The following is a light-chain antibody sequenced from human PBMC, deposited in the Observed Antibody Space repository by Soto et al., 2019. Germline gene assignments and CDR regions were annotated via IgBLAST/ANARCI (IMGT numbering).Light chain of an antibody. CDR2: GAF. Sequence: EIVLTQSPGTLSLSPGERATLSCRASQSVSSYLAWYQQKPGEAPRLLIYGAFSRATGIPDKFSGSGYVTNFTLTISGLEAEDCAGYYYQQYGSSARTFVQGAKMEIK. CDR1: QSVSSY. V-gene: IGKV3-20*01. CDR3: QQYGSSART. J-gene: IGKJ1*01.